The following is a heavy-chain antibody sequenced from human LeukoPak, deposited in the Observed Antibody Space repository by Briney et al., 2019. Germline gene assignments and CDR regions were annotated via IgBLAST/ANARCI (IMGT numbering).Heavy chain of an antibody. J-gene: IGHJ6*02. V-gene: IGHV1-24*01. CDR1: GYTLTELS. CDR2: FDPEDGET. Sequence: ASVTVSCTVSGYTLTELSMHWVRQAPGKGLEWMGGFDPEDGETIYAQKFQGRVTITADESTSTAYMELSSLRSEDTAVYYCARDFLEWWRDGYYYYGMDVWGQGTTVTVSS. D-gene: IGHD3-3*01. CDR3: ARDFLEWWRDGYYYYGMDV.